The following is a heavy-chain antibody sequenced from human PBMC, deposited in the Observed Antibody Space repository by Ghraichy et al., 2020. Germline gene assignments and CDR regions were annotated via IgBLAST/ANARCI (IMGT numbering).Heavy chain of an antibody. CDR3: ARHNITSSLDY. V-gene: IGHV5-51*01. J-gene: IGHJ4*02. Sequence: GESLNISCQASGYSFTNNWIAWVRQMPGKGLEWMGVIYPGDSDGRYSPSFEGQVTISADKSIRIAYLQWSSLKASDTAMYYCARHNITSSLDYWGQETPITVSS. D-gene: IGHD3-10*01. CDR2: IYPGDSDG. CDR1: GYSFTNNW.